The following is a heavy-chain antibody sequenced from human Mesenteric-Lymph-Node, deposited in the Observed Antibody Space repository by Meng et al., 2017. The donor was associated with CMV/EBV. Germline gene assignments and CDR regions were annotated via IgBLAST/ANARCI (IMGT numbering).Heavy chain of an antibody. CDR1: AYSISSGYY. J-gene: IGHJ4*02. V-gene: IGHV4-38-2*02. CDR2: ISHSGGST. Sequence: SETLSLTCTVSAYSISSGYYRGWIRQPPGKGLEWIGSISHSGGSTYYNPSLKSRVTISVDTSKNQFSLKVSSVAAADTAVYYCARCGGDCYFDYWGQGTLVTVSS. CDR3: ARCGGDCYFDY. D-gene: IGHD2-21*01.